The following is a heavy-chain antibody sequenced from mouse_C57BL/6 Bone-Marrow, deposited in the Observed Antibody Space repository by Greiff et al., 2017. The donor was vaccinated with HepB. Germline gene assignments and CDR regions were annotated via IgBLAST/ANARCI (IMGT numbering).Heavy chain of an antibody. V-gene: IGHV1-81*01. CDR2: IYPRSGNT. Sequence: QVQLQQSGAELVRPGASVKLSCKASGYTFTNYGISWVKQRTGQGLEWIGEIYPRSGNTYYNEKFKGKATLTADKSTRIAYMELRSLTSSDSAVYFCAGWPFWGQGTTLTVSS. CDR3: AGWPF. J-gene: IGHJ2*01. CDR1: GYTFTNYG.